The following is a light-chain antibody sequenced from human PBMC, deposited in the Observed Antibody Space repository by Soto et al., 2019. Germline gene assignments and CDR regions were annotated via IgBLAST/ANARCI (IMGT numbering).Light chain of an antibody. J-gene: IGKJ2*01. V-gene: IGKV3-20*01. Sequence: ETVLTQSPGTVSLSPGERATLSCRTSQSVNSNYLAWYQQKPGQAPRLLIYGVFNRATGIPDRFSGRGSGTDFTLTISGLEPEDSAVYYCQHYVGSPRTFGQGTRREIK. CDR1: QSVNSNY. CDR3: QHYVGSPRT. CDR2: GVF.